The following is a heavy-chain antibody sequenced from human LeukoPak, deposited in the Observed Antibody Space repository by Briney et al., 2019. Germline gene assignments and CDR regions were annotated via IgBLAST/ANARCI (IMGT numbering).Heavy chain of an antibody. CDR1: GFTFSSFS. CDR3: ASPRSYYDSSGYYIS. CDR2: INHSGST. V-gene: IGHV4-34*01. D-gene: IGHD3-22*01. J-gene: IGHJ5*02. Sequence: GSLRLSCAASGFTFSSFSMNWVRQPPGKGLEWIGEINHSGSTNYNPSLKSRVTISVDTSKNQFSLKLSSVTAADTAVYYCASPRSYYDSSGYYISWGQGTLVTVSS.